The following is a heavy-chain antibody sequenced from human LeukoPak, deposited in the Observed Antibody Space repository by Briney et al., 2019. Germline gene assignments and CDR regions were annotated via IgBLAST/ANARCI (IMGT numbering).Heavy chain of an antibody. Sequence: ASVKVSCKASGGTFSSYAISWVRQAPGQGLEWMGGIIPIFGTANYAQKFQGRVTMTRDTSTSTVYMELSSLRSEDTAVYYCARDPSEYYYDSSGYSPPDYWGQGTLVAVSS. J-gene: IGHJ4*02. CDR2: IIPIFGTA. D-gene: IGHD3-22*01. CDR3: ARDPSEYYYDSSGYSPPDY. V-gene: IGHV1-69*05. CDR1: GGTFSSYA.